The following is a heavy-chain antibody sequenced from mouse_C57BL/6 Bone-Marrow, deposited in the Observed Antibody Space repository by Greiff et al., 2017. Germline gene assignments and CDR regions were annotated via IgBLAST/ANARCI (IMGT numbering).Heavy chain of an antibody. J-gene: IGHJ4*01. D-gene: IGHD1-1*01. CDR3: AIAPYYYGSRAMDY. V-gene: IGHV5-4*03. CDR2: ISAGGSYT. Sequence: EVKLMESGGGLVKPGGSLKLSCAASGFTFSSYAMSWVRQTPEKRLEWVATISAGGSYTSYPDTVQGRFTLSRAHATNNLYLQMSHLKSEDTAMYYCAIAPYYYGSRAMDYWGQGTSVTVSS. CDR1: GFTFSSYA.